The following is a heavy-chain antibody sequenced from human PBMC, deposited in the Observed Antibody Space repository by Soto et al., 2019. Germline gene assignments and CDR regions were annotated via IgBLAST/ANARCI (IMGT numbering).Heavy chain of an antibody. J-gene: IGHJ4*02. CDR3: AKSGGYSSGWYLSEYYFDY. CDR1: GGSISSYY. V-gene: IGHV4-59*01. Sequence: PSETLSLTCTVSGGSISSYYWSWIRQPPGKGLEWIGYIYYSGSTNYNPSLKSRVTISVDTSKNQFSLKLSSVTAADTAVYYCAKSGGYSSGWYLSEYYFDYWGQGTLVTVSS. CDR2: IYYSGST. D-gene: IGHD6-19*01.